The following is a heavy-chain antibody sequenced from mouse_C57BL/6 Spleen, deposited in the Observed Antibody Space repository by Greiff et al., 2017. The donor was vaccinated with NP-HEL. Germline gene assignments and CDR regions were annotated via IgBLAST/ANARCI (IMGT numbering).Heavy chain of an antibody. CDR2: IYPRSGNT. J-gene: IGHJ1*03. V-gene: IGHV1-81*01. CDR3: ARAGDWGDWYFDV. Sequence: QVQLQQSGAELARPGASVKLSCKASGYTFTSYGISWVKQRTGQGLEWIGEIYPRSGNTYYNEKFKGKATLTADKSSSTAYMELRSLTSEDSAVYFCARAGDWGDWYFDVWGTGTTVTGSS. D-gene: IGHD4-1*01. CDR1: GYTFTSYG.